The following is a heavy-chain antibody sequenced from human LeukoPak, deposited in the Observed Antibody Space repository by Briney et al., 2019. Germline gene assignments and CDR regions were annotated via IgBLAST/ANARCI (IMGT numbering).Heavy chain of an antibody. CDR2: IYSGGST. J-gene: IGHJ4*02. D-gene: IGHD2-2*02. V-gene: IGHV3-53*01. Sequence: GGSLRLSCAASGFTVSSNYMSWVRQAPGKGLEWVSVIYSGGSTYYADSVKGRFTISRDNSKNTLYLQMNSLRAEDTAVYYCAKATRYCSSTSCYKILYFDYWGQGTLVTVSS. CDR1: GFTVSSNY. CDR3: AKATRYCSSTSCYKILYFDY.